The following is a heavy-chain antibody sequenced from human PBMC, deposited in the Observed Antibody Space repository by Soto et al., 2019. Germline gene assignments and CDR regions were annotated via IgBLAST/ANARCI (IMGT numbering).Heavy chain of an antibody. V-gene: IGHV4-34*01. CDR1: GGSFSGYY. CDR3: ASLTSIAAAGTVDY. CDR2: INHSGST. Sequence: QVQLQQWGAGLLKPSETLSLTCAVYGGSFSGYYWSWIRQPPGKGLEWIGEINHSGSTNYNPSLKSRVTISVDTSKNQFSLKLSSVTAADTAVFYCASLTSIAAAGTVDYWGQGTLVTVSS. J-gene: IGHJ4*02. D-gene: IGHD6-13*01.